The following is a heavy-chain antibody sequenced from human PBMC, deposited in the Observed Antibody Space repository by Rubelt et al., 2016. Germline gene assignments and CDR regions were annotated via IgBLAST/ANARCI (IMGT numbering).Heavy chain of an antibody. Sequence: QEPLQESGPGLVKPSETLSLTCTVSDASISSYYWSWIRQPPGKGLEWIGYISYSGTTNYNPSLKSRVTISVDTSKNQCYLDGSAVTAADTAVYHWVRAGGSFASGPYYYGMDVWGRGTTVIVSS. J-gene: IGHJ6*02. V-gene: IGHV4-59*01. CDR2: ISYSGTT. D-gene: IGHD3-16*01. CDR1: DASISSYY. CDR3: VRAGGSFASGPYYYGMDV.